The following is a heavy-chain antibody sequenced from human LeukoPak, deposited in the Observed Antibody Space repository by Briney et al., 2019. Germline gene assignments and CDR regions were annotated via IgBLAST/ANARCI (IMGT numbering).Heavy chain of an antibody. CDR3: ARESYYDSSGFLDY. Sequence: KTGGSLRLSCAASGFTFSSYSMTRVRQAPGKGLEWVSSISSSSSYIYYADSVKGRFTISRDNAKNSLYLQMNSLRAEDTAVYYCARESYYDSSGFLDYWGQGTLVTVSS. CDR1: GFTFSSYS. V-gene: IGHV3-21*01. D-gene: IGHD3-22*01. CDR2: ISSSSSYI. J-gene: IGHJ4*02.